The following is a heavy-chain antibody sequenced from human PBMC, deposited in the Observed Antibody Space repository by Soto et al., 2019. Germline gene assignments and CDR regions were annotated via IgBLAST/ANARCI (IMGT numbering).Heavy chain of an antibody. CDR1: GFTFSSYG. CDR2: IWYDGSNK. Sequence: QVQLVESGGGVVQPGRSLRLSCAASGFTFSSYGMHWVRQAPGKGLEWVAVIWYDGSNKYYADSVKGRFTISRDNSKNTLYLQMNILRAEDMAVYYCARDADSGWYSSIGMDVWGQGTTVTVSS. D-gene: IGHD6-19*01. J-gene: IGHJ6*02. CDR3: ARDADSGWYSSIGMDV. V-gene: IGHV3-33*01.